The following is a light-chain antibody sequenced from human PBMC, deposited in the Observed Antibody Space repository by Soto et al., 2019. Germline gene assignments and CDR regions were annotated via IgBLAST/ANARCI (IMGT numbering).Light chain of an antibody. V-gene: IGKV3D-15*01. CDR2: DAT. CDR3: QQYHDWPPLT. J-gene: IGKJ4*01. Sequence: DIVMTQSPATLSESPGERVTLSCRASQYINSNLAWYQQKPGQPPRLLIYDATSRATGITSSFSGSGSGADFTLAIISLQAEDFAVYFCQQYHDWPPLTFGGATKVEIK. CDR1: QYINSN.